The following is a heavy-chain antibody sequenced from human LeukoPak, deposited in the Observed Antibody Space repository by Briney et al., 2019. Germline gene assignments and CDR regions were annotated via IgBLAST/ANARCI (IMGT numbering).Heavy chain of an antibody. V-gene: IGHV4-39*01. CDR1: GGSISSTIYY. Sequence: PSETLSLTCTVSGGSISSTIYYWGWIRQPPGKGLEWIGSIYYSGSTYYNPSLKSRVTISLDTSKNQFSLKLSSVTAADTAVYCCARHSSSLPFDSWGQGTLVTVSS. D-gene: IGHD6-13*01. CDR3: ARHSSSLPFDS. J-gene: IGHJ4*02. CDR2: IYYSGST.